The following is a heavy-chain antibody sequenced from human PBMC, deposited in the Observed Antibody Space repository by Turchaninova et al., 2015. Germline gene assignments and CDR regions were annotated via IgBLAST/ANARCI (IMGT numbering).Heavy chain of an antibody. CDR1: GYTFTNYD. CDR2: MNPNSGNT. J-gene: IGHJ4*02. V-gene: IGHV1-8*03. CDR3: ARSPAWGSSNWYYYFDY. Sequence: QVQLVQSGAEVKKPGASVKVSCKGSGYTFTNYDINWVRQATGQGLEGMGWMNPNSGNTGYAQKFQGRVTITRNTSINTAYMELSSLRSEDTAVYYCARSPAWGSSNWYYYFDYWGQGTLVTVSS. D-gene: IGHD6-13*01.